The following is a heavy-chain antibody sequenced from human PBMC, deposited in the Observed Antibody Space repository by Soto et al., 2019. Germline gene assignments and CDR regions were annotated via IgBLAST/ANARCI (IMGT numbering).Heavy chain of an antibody. CDR3: ARNPRHYYDSSGYSWFDP. Sequence: ASVKVSCKASGYTFTSYAMHWGRQAPGQRLEWMGWINAGNGNTKYSQKFQGRVTITRDTSASTAYMELSSLRSEDTAVYYCARNPRHYYDSSGYSWFDPWGQGTLVTVSS. D-gene: IGHD3-22*01. V-gene: IGHV1-3*01. J-gene: IGHJ5*02. CDR2: INAGNGNT. CDR1: GYTFTSYA.